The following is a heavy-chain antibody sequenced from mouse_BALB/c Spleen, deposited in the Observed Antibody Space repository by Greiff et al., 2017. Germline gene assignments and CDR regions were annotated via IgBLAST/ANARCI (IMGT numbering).Heavy chain of an antibody. Sequence: VQLQQSGAELAKPGASVKMSCKASGYTFTSYWMHWVKQRPGQGLEWIGYINPSTGYTEYNQKFKDKATLTADKSSSTAYMQLSSLTSEDSAVYYCARSATWDAMDYWGQGTSVTVSS. CDR3: ARSATWDAMDY. D-gene: IGHD1-2*01. CDR1: GYTFTSYW. J-gene: IGHJ4*01. CDR2: INPSTGYT. V-gene: IGHV1-7*01.